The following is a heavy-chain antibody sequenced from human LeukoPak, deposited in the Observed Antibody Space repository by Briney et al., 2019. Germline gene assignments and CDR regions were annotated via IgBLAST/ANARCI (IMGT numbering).Heavy chain of an antibody. D-gene: IGHD2-2*01. CDR1: GGSISSYY. Sequence: SETLSLTCTVSGGSISSYYWSWIRQPPGKGLEWIGYIYYSGSTNYNPSLKSRVTISVDTSKNQFSLKLSSVTAADTAVYYCARGFKSQLLLGIHFDYWGQGTLVTVSS. V-gene: IGHV4-59*12. CDR2: IYYSGST. J-gene: IGHJ4*02. CDR3: ARGFKSQLLLGIHFDY.